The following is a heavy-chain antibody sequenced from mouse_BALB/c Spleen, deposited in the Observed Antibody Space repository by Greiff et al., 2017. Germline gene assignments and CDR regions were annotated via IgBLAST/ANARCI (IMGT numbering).Heavy chain of an antibody. Sequence: VQLQQSGPELVKPGASVKIPCKASGYTFTDYNMDWVKQSHGKSLEWIGDINPNNGGTIYNQKFKGKATLTVDNPSSTAYMELRSLTSEDTAVYYYARDGSSYRYFDVWGEGTTVTVSA. CDR2: INPNNGGT. CDR3: ARDGSSYRYFDV. CDR1: GYTFTDYN. V-gene: IGHV1-18*01. J-gene: IGHJ1*01. D-gene: IGHD1-1*01.